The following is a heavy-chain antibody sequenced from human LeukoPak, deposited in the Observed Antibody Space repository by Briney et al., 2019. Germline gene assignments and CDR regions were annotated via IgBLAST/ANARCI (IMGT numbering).Heavy chain of an antibody. Sequence: PGGSLRLSCAASGFTFSSYSMNWVRQAPGKGLEWISYISSTSTSVIHYADSVKGRFTISRDNSKNTLYLQMNSLRAEDTAVYYCASAIQGNWGQGTRVTVSS. D-gene: IGHD1-1*01. J-gene: IGHJ4*02. CDR3: ASAIQGN. CDR1: GFTFSSYS. CDR2: ISSTSTSVI. V-gene: IGHV3-48*01.